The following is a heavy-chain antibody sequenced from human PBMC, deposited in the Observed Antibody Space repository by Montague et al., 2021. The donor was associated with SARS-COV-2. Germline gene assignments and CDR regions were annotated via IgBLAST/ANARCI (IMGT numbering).Heavy chain of an antibody. V-gene: IGHV4-31*03. CDR1: GDSVNSGDYY. J-gene: IGHJ6*02. D-gene: IGHD3-3*01. CDR2: IYYTGDT. Sequence: TLSLTCTVSGDSVNSGDYYWSWIRQRPGKGLEWIGYIYYTGDTDYNPSLKSRVTISIDTSNNQFSLKLTSVTAADTAVYYCTRETSNYEVSGDYYYAMDVWGQGATVTVSS. CDR3: TRETSNYEVSGDYYYAMDV.